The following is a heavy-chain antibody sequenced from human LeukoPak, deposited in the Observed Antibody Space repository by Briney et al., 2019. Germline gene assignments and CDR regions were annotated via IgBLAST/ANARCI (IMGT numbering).Heavy chain of an antibody. V-gene: IGHV3-30*18. CDR3: AKEGRIAVAHGFDY. J-gene: IGHJ4*02. D-gene: IGHD6-19*01. Sequence: GGSLRLSCAASGFTFSIYGMHWVRQAPGKGLEWVAVISYDGSNKYYADSAKGRFTISRDNSKNTLYLQTNSLRAEDTAVYYCAKEGRIAVAHGFDYWGQGTLVTVSS. CDR2: ISYDGSNK. CDR1: GFTFSIYG.